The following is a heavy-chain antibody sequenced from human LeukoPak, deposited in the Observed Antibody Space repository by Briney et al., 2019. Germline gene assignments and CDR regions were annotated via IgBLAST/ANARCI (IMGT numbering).Heavy chain of an antibody. D-gene: IGHD3-10*01. Sequence: PSETLSLTCTVSGGSISPYYWSWIRQPPGKGLEWIGYIYYSGSTNYNPSLKSRVTISVDTSKNQFSLKLSSVTAADTAVYYCARVGTYGSGSYLSWLDYWGQGTLVTVSS. CDR1: GGSISPYY. CDR2: IYYSGST. V-gene: IGHV4-59*01. CDR3: ARVGTYGSGSYLSWLDY. J-gene: IGHJ4*02.